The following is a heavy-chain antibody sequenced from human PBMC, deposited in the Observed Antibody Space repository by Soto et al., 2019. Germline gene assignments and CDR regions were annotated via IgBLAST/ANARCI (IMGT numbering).Heavy chain of an antibody. CDR3: ARGVITYCSGGSCYRNYYYYMDV. CDR1: GGSFSGYY. Sequence: SETLSLTCAVYGGSFSGYYWSWIRQPPGKGLEWIGEINHSGSTNYNPSLKSRVTISVDTSKNQFSLKLSSVTAADTAVYYCARGVITYCSGGSCYRNYYYYMDVWGKGTTVTVSS. CDR2: INHSGST. V-gene: IGHV4-34*01. J-gene: IGHJ6*03. D-gene: IGHD2-15*01.